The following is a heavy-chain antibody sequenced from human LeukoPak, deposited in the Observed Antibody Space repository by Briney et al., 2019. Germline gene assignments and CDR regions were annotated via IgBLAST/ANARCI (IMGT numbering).Heavy chain of an antibody. D-gene: IGHD5-18*01. J-gene: IGHJ4*02. V-gene: IGHV3-23*01. CDR1: GFTFSSYA. CDR3: AKDHTRGYSYGYPLGFDY. CDR2: ISGSGGST. Sequence: GGSLRLSCAASGFTFSSYAMSWVRQAPGKGLEWVSAISGSGGSTYYADSVKGRSTISRDNSKNTLYLQMNSLRAEDTAVYYCAKDHTRGYSYGYPLGFDYWGQGTLVTVSS.